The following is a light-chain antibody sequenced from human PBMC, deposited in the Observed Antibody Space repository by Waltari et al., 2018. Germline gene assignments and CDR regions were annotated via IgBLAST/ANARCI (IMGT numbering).Light chain of an antibody. CDR3: LSADSSGTYRV. J-gene: IGLJ3*02. CDR1: ALPHKY. CDR2: KDS. V-gene: IGLV3-16*01. Sequence: SYELTQPPSVSVSLGQMARITCSGEALPHKYAYWYQQKPGQFPVLVIYKDSERPSGIPERFSGSSSGTIVTLTISGVQAEDEADYYCLSADSSGTYRVFGGGTKLTVL.